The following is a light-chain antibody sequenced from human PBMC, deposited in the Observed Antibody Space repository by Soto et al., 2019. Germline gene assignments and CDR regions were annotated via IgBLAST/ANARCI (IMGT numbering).Light chain of an antibody. V-gene: IGLV2-23*02. Sequence: QSVLTQPASLSGSPGQSVTISCTGTSSHLENYNLVSWYQHHPGKAPKLIIYDVNKRPSGISDRFSGSKSANTASLTISGLQTDDEADYYCCSYAGINTFVFGGGTKVTVL. CDR2: DVN. CDR3: CSYAGINTFV. J-gene: IGLJ3*02. CDR1: SSHLENYNL.